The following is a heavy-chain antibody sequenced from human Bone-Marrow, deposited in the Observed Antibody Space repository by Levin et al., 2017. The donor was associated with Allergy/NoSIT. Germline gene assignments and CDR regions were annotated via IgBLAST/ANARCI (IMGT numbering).Heavy chain of an antibody. Sequence: PSETLSLTCTVSDASINSYFWGWIRQPPGTGLQWIAYIHHSGKTKFHPSLRSRLTTSLDTSKNQLSLKLTSMTAADTAMYYCAKVYLDYNDSVGFGFDMWGRGTTVIVSS. CDR2: IHHSGKT. CDR3: AKVYLDYNDSVGFGFDM. J-gene: IGHJ3*02. D-gene: IGHD3-10*01. CDR1: DASINSYF. V-gene: IGHV4-59*13.